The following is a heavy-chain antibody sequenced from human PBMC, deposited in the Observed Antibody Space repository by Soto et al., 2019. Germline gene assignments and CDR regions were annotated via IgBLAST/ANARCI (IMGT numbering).Heavy chain of an antibody. CDR1: GFTFGDYA. D-gene: IGHD3-22*01. CDR3: TRVYYYDSSGTDAGAFDY. Sequence: GGSLRLSCTASGFTFGDYAMSWFRQAPGKGLEWVGFIRSKAYGGTTEYAASVKGRFTISRDDSKSIAYLQMNSLKTEDTAVYYCTRVYYYDSSGTDAGAFDYWGQGTLVTVSS. V-gene: IGHV3-49*03. J-gene: IGHJ4*02. CDR2: IRSKAYGGTT.